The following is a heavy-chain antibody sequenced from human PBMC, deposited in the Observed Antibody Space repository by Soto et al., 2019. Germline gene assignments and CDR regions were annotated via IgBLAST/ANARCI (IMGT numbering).Heavy chain of an antibody. V-gene: IGHV3-15*01. CDR2: IKSKTDGGTT. D-gene: IGHD6-19*01. CDR1: GFPLSNAW. J-gene: IGHJ4*02. Sequence: GGSLRLSCAASGFPLSNAWMSWVRQAPGKGLEWVGRIKSKTDGGTTDYAAPVKGRFTISRDDSKNTLYLQMNSLKTEDTAVYYCTTGQTRYSSGQPFDYWGQGNLVTVSS. CDR3: TTGQTRYSSGQPFDY.